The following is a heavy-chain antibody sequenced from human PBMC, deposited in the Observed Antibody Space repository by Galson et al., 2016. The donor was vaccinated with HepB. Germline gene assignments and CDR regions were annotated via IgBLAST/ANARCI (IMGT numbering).Heavy chain of an antibody. Sequence: QSGAEVKKPGESLRISCHGSGYSFTTYWISWVRQMPGKGLEWMGRIDPSASQTNYSPSFQGHVTISGDKSTRTAYLQWSSLKASDIAIYYCARHYSSSERFDFDYWGQGTLITVSS. V-gene: IGHV5-10-1*01. CDR3: ARHYSSSERFDFDY. D-gene: IGHD6-6*01. J-gene: IGHJ4*02. CDR2: IDPSASQT. CDR1: GYSFTTYW.